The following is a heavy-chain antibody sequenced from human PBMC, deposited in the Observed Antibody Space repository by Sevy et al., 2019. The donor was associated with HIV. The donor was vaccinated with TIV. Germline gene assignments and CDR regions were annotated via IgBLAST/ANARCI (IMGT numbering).Heavy chain of an antibody. CDR3: ASGAHLPLDGFDF. J-gene: IGHJ3*01. V-gene: IGHV5-51*01. CDR2: IYPGNSDT. Sequence: GESLKISCQGSGYRFSNNWVAWVRQRPGEGLEWMGMIYPGNSDTSYSPSFQGQVIISADKSISTAYVQWRSLKASDTAIYYCASGAHLPLDGFDFWGQGTGVTVSS. D-gene: IGHD1-26*01. CDR1: GYRFSNNW.